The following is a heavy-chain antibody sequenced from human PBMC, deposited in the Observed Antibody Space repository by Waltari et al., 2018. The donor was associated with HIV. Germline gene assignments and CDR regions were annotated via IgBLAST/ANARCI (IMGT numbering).Heavy chain of an antibody. V-gene: IGHV3-15*01. CDR3: TTAMIDY. J-gene: IGHJ4*02. CDR1: GFTFTNAW. Sequence: EVQLVESGGGLVMPGGSLRLSCAASGFTFTNAWMTWVRQAPGKGLEWVGRIKSKTDGGTTDYAAPVRGRFTISRDDSKNTLDLQMKSLETEDTAVYYCTTAMIDYWGQGTLVTVSS. CDR2: IKSKTDGGTT. D-gene: IGHD3-22*01.